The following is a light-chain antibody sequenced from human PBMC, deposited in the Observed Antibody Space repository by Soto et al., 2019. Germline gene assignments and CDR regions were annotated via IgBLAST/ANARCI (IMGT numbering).Light chain of an antibody. J-gene: IGKJ5*01. CDR3: QQYGGSPIT. CDR1: QSVSSSD. Sequence: ENVVTQSPGTLSLSPGERATLSCRASQSVSSSDLAWYQQKPGQAPRLRIYGASSRATGIPDRFSGSESWKDFTLTISRLEPEDFAVYYCQQYGGSPITFGQGTRLEIK. CDR2: GAS. V-gene: IGKV3-20*01.